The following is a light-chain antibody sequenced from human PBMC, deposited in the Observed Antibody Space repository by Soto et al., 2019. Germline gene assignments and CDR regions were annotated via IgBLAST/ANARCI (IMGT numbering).Light chain of an antibody. CDR1: SGHSNYA. CDR2: LNSDGSH. CDR3: QTWGTGLYVV. J-gene: IGLJ2*01. V-gene: IGLV4-69*01. Sequence: QPVLTLSPSASASLGASVKLTCTLSSGHSNYAIAWHQQQPEKGPRYLMKLNSDGSHSKGDGIPDRFSGSSSGAERYLTISSLQSEDEADYYCQTWGTGLYVVFGGGTKVTVL.